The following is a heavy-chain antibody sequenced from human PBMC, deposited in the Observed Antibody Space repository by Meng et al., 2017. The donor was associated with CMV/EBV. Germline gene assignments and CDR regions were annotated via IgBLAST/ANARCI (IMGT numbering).Heavy chain of an antibody. CDR1: GGSFSGYY. J-gene: IGHJ6*02. D-gene: IGHD1-14*01. Sequence: LSCAVYGGSFSGYYWSWIRQPPGKGLEWIGEINHSGSTNYNPSLKSRVTISVDTSKNQFSLKLSSVTAADTAVYYCARGLGRKPHYYYYYGMDVWGQGTTVTVSS. CDR3: ARGLGRKPHYYYYYGMDV. V-gene: IGHV4-34*01. CDR2: INHSGST.